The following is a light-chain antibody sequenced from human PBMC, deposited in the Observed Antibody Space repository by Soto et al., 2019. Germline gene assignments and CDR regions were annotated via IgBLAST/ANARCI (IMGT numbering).Light chain of an antibody. CDR1: QSVNSKY. V-gene: IGKV3-15*01. Sequence: MLMTQSPAILSVSPGESATLSCRASQSVNSKYLAWYQQHPGQPPRLLIYGISTRATGIPARFSGSGSGTEFSLTISSLQSEDFAVYYCQQYSKWPITFGQGTRLEIK. CDR3: QQYSKWPIT. CDR2: GIS. J-gene: IGKJ5*01.